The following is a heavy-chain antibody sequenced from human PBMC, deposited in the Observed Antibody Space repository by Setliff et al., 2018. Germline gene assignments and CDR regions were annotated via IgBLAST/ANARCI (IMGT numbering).Heavy chain of an antibody. CDR1: GYTFTGYS. J-gene: IGHJ6*03. D-gene: IGHD3-22*01. CDR2: TIPIFGST. V-gene: IGHV1-69*05. CDR3: VREGVDSRSSTDYRYYMDV. Sequence: SVKVSCKASGYTFTGYSMHWVRQAPGQGLEWMGGTIPIFGSTNYAQKFQARVTIITDESTSTAYMELRSLRTEDTAVYYCVREGVDSRSSTDYRYYMDVWGKGTTVTVSS.